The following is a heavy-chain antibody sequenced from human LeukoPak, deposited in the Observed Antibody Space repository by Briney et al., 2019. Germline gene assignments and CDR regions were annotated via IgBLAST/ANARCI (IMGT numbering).Heavy chain of an antibody. CDR1: GDSVSSNSAA. CDR2: TYYRSKWYN. D-gene: IGHD6-19*01. Sequence: SQTLSLTCAISGDSVSSNSAAWNWIRQSPSRGLEWLGRTYYRSKWYNDYAVSVKSRITINPDTSKNQFSLQLNSVTPEDTAVYYCARDKAVAGYEGGYNWFDPWGQGTLVTVSS. CDR3: ARDKAVAGYEGGYNWFDP. J-gene: IGHJ5*02. V-gene: IGHV6-1*01.